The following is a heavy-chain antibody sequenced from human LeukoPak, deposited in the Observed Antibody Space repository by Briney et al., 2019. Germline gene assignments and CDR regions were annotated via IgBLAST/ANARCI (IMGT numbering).Heavy chain of an antibody. CDR2: IKQDGSEK. CDR3: ARKAYGLDV. CDR1: GFTFSSYW. J-gene: IGHJ6*04. Sequence: GGSLRLSCAPSGFTFSSYWMSWVRQAPGKGLEWVANIKQDGSEKYYVDSVKGRFTISRDNAKNSLYLQMNSLRADDTAVCYCARKAYGLDVWGKGTTVTVSS. V-gene: IGHV3-7*03.